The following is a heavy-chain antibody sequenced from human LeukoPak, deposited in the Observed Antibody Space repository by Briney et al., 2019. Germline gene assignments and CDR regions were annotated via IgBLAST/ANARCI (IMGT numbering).Heavy chain of an antibody. Sequence: GGSLRLSCAASGFTFSSYAMTWVRQAPGKGLEWVSGISGSGGSTYCADSVKGRFTISRDNSKHTLYLQMNSLRAEDTAVYYCAKGSCSGGSCYSDFWGQGTLVTVSS. D-gene: IGHD2-15*01. V-gene: IGHV3-23*01. CDR1: GFTFSSYA. CDR3: AKGSCSGGSCYSDF. J-gene: IGHJ4*02. CDR2: ISGSGGST.